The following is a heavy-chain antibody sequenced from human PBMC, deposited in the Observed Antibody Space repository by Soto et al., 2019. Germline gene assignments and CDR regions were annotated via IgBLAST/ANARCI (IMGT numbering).Heavy chain of an antibody. CDR1: GYTFTSYA. D-gene: IGHD3-10*01. CDR2: INAGNGNT. J-gene: IGHJ6*03. CDR3: AREVVTMVRGVIADLAQGIYYYMDV. Sequence: ASVKVSCKASGYTFTSYAMHWVRQAPGQRLEWMGWINAGNGNTKYSQKFQGRVTITRDTSASTAYMELSSLRSEDTAVYYCAREVVTMVRGVIADLAQGIYYYMDVWGKGTTVTVSS. V-gene: IGHV1-3*01.